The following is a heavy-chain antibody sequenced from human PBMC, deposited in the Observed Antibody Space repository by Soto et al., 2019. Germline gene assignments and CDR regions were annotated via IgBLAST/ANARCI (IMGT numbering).Heavy chain of an antibody. CDR3: ARDPMGRYYGSGSYYFDY. D-gene: IGHD3-10*01. V-gene: IGHV3-30-3*01. CDR1: GFTFSSYA. Sequence: QVQLVESGGGVVQPGRSLRLSCAASGFTFSSYAMHWLRQAPGKGLEWVAVISYDGSNKYYADSVKGRFTISRDNSKNTLYLQMNSLRAEDTAVYYCARDPMGRYYGSGSYYFDYWGQGTLVTVSS. CDR2: ISYDGSNK. J-gene: IGHJ4*02.